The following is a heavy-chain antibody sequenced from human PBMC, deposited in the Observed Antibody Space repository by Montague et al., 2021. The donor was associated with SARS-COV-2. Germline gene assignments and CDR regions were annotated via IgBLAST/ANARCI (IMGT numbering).Heavy chain of an antibody. D-gene: IGHD1-26*01. Sequence: SETLSLTCTVSGFSIGSDDYCGCLRHPPGERLEWSGSIYHSGTTYYNPPLQSRLITSIDTPTNLLSLRLSAVTAADAAVFFCVREKAGELCYVFDIWGQGTTVTVSS. V-gene: IGHV4-38-2*02. CDR3: VREKAGELCYVFDI. CDR1: GFSIGSDDY. J-gene: IGHJ3*02. CDR2: IYHSGTT.